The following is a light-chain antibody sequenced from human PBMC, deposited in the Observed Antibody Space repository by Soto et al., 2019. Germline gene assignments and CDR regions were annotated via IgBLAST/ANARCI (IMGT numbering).Light chain of an antibody. CDR2: DVS. J-gene: IGLJ3*02. Sequence: QSALTQPASVSGSPGQSITISCTGTSSDVGGYNYVSWYQQHPGKAPKLMIYDVSNRPSGVSNRFSGSKSGNTASLTISGLQAKDEADYYCNSYTSSSTLVFSGGTKLTVL. CDR1: SSDVGGYNY. CDR3: NSYTSSSTLV. V-gene: IGLV2-14*01.